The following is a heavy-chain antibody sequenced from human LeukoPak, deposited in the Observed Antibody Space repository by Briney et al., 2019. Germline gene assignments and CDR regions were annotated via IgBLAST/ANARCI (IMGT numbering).Heavy chain of an antibody. CDR1: GGSISSSSYY. Sequence: SETLTLTCTASGGSISSSSYYWGWIRQPPGKGLELIGSIYYSGSTYYNPSLKSRVTISVDTSKNQLSLKLSSVTAADTAVYYCARSGYDSDYWGQGTLVTVSS. CDR2: IYYSGST. D-gene: IGHD5-12*01. CDR3: ARSGYDSDY. V-gene: IGHV4-39*07. J-gene: IGHJ4*02.